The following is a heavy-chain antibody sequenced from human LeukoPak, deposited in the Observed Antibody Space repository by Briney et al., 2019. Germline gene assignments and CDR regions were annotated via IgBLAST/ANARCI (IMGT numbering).Heavy chain of an antibody. CDR1: GCTFSSYA. CDR3: AKGNRYYYDSSGYYPIDY. Sequence: QPGRSLRLSCAASGCTFSSYAMHWVRQAPGKGLVWEALISYDGSNKYYADSVKARFIISRDNSKSTLYLQMNSLRAEDTAVYYCAKGNRYYYDSSGYYPIDYWGQGTLVTVSS. CDR2: ISYDGSNK. V-gene: IGHV3-30*04. J-gene: IGHJ4*02. D-gene: IGHD3-22*01.